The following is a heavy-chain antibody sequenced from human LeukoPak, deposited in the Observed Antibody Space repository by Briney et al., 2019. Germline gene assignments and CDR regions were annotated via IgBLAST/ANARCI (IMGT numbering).Heavy chain of an antibody. D-gene: IGHD2-2*01. CDR2: IIPIFGTA. CDR3: ARDRSHCGSTSCYYYYGMDV. J-gene: IGHJ6*04. Sequence: SVKVCCTASGATFSSYAISWVRQAPGQGIEWMGGIIPIFGTANYEQKFQGRVTITEDESTSTAYMELSSLRSEDTGVYYCARDRSHCGSTSCYYYYGMDVWGKGNAVTVSS. CDR1: GATFSSYA. V-gene: IGHV1-69*13.